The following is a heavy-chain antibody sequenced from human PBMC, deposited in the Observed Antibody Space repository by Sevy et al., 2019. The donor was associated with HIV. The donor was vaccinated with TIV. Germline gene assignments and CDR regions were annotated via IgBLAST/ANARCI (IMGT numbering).Heavy chain of an antibody. CDR2: MWFDGSNK. CDR1: GFPFTNHG. CDR3: ARDREFYDHGEYGPTSAPDL. Sequence: GGSLRLSCEASGFPFTNHGVHWVRQAPGTGLAWVALMWFDGSNKYYADSVKGRFTVSRDDSKNTLYLQMNSLRADDTAIYYCARDREFYDHGEYGPTSAPDLWGQRTLVTVSS. J-gene: IGHJ5*02. V-gene: IGHV3-33*08. D-gene: IGHD4-17*01.